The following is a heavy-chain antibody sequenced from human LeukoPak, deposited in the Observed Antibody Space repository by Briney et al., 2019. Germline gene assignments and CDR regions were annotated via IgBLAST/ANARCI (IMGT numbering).Heavy chain of an antibody. CDR3: TRDREVAGPDS. J-gene: IGHJ4*02. D-gene: IGHD6-19*01. V-gene: IGHV3-15*01. Sequence: GGSLRLSCAASGFTFRNAWMSWVRQAPGRGLEWVGRIKSKVDGGTADYAAAVEGRFTISRDDSENTLSLQMSSLKTDDTAVYYRTRDREVAGPDSWGQGTLVSVSS. CDR2: IKSKVDGGTA. CDR1: GFTFRNAW.